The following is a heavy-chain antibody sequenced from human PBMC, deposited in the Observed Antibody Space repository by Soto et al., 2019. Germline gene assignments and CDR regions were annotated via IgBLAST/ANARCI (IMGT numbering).Heavy chain of an antibody. CDR3: AKDFYSSSGYGAFDI. CDR1: GFTFSSNG. V-gene: IGHV3-30*18. D-gene: IGHD6-13*01. CDR2: ISYDGSNK. J-gene: IGHJ3*02. Sequence: QVQLVESGGGVVQPGRSLRLSCAASGFTFSSNGMHWVRQAPGKGLEWVAVISYDGSNKYYADSVKGQFTISRDKSKNTVYLQMNSLRAEDTAVYYCAKDFYSSSGYGAFDIWGQGTMVTVSS.